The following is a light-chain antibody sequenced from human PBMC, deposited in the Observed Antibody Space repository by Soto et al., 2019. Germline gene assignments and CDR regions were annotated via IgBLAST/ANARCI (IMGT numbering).Light chain of an antibody. Sequence: DIQMTQSPSTLSASVGDRVTITCRANQSISDWLAWYQQKPGKAPKLLIYDASNFESGVPSRFSGSGSGTEFTLTISSLQPEDFATYYCQQYNSSTLTFGGGTKMEIK. CDR2: DAS. CDR1: QSISDW. CDR3: QQYNSSTLT. J-gene: IGKJ4*01. V-gene: IGKV1-5*01.